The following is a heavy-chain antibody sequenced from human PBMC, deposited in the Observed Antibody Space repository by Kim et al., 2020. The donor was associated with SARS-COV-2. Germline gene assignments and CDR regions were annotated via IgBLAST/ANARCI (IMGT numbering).Heavy chain of an antibody. Sequence: SETLSLTCTVSGGSISSYYWSWIRQPPGKGLEWIGYIYYSGSTNYNPSLKSRVTISVDTSKNQFSLKLSSVTAADTAVYYCARHAITIFGVVVDYWGQGTLVTVSS. V-gene: IGHV4-59*08. CDR1: GGSISSYY. CDR3: ARHAITIFGVVVDY. J-gene: IGHJ4*02. CDR2: IYYSGST. D-gene: IGHD3-3*01.